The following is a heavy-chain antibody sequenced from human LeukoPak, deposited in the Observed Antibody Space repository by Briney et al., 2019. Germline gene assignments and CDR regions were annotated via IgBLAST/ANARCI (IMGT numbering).Heavy chain of an antibody. V-gene: IGHV1-18*01. J-gene: IGHJ4*02. Sequence: ASVKVSCKASGYTFTSYGISWVRQAPGQGLEWMGWISGYNGNTNYAQNLQGRVTMTTDTSTSTAYMGLRSLRSDDTAVYYCARAPDYYGSGSFWVYWGQGTLVTVSS. CDR3: ARAPDYYGSGSFWVY. D-gene: IGHD3-10*01. CDR2: ISGYNGNT. CDR1: GYTFTSYG.